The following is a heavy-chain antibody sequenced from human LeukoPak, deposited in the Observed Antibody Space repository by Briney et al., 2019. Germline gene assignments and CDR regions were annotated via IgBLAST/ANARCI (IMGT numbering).Heavy chain of an antibody. CDR3: AKEAIGYCSSTSCHGDDY. CDR2: ISGSGGST. V-gene: IGHV3-23*01. D-gene: IGHD2-2*03. J-gene: IGHJ4*02. Sequence: PGGSLRLSCAASGFPFSTYAMSWVRQPPAKGLEWVSAISGSGGSTYYADSVKGRFTISRDNSKNTLYLQMNSLRAEDTAVYYCAKEAIGYCSSTSCHGDDYWGQGTLVTVSS. CDR1: GFPFSTYA.